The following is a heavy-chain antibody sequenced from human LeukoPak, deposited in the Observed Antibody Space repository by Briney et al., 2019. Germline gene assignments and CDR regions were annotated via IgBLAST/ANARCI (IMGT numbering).Heavy chain of an antibody. CDR1: GDIFSSNSAA. CDR3: ASSGPDPSLRYGWFDP. CDR2: TYYRYKLYN. Sequence: SQTLSLPCALSGDIFSSNSAAWHWSRQSPSRGLDWLGRTYYRYKLYNDYAVSVKSRITINPDTSKNQFSLKLSSVAPEDTAVYCGASSGPDPSLRYGWFDPWGQGTLVTVSS. V-gene: IGHV6-1*01. J-gene: IGHJ5*02. D-gene: IGHD3-9*01.